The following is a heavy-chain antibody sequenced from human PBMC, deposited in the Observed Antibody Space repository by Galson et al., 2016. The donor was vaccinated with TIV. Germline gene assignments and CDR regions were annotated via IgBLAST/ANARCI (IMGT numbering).Heavy chain of an antibody. D-gene: IGHD6-19*01. Sequence: SLRLSCAASGFTFSAYAVNWVRQAPGKGLEWVSGIGGIGTSPYYAGSVKGRFTISRDNSRNTLYLQMNGLRAEDTALYYCAKDAQWLPAAYFDYWGQGILVTVSS. CDR1: GFTFSAYA. V-gene: IGHV3-23*01. J-gene: IGHJ4*02. CDR3: AKDAQWLPAAYFDY. CDR2: IGGIGTSP.